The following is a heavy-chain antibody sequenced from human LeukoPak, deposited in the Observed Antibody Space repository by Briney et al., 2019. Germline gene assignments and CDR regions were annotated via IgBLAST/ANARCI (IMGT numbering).Heavy chain of an antibody. CDR2: IDPGDTDT. V-gene: IGHV5-51*01. CDR1: GYSFTRNW. J-gene: IGHJ4*02. Sequence: GESLKISCQSSGYSFTRNWIGWVRQMPGKGLEWMAIIDPGDTDTTKYSPSFEGHVTISVDTSVSTAYLHWSSLRASDTAMYYCASPYCSGGSCSDRFDYWGQGTLVTVSS. CDR3: ASPYCSGGSCSDRFDY. D-gene: IGHD2-15*01.